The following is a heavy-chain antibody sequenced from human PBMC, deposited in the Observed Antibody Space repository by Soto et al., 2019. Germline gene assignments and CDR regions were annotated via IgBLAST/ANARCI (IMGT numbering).Heavy chain of an antibody. D-gene: IGHD3-10*01. CDR2: IYWDDDE. Sequence: QITLKESGPTQVKPTQTLTLTCSFSGFSLNTDGEGVGWVRQPPVEALEWLALIYWDDDERYSPSLKTRLTITKDPSKNQVVLIMTIMDPVDTATYYCAHSRNLITEDAQVGDFDYWGQGTLVTVSS. CDR1: GFSLNTDGEG. CDR3: AHSRNLITEDAQVGDFDY. J-gene: IGHJ4*02. V-gene: IGHV2-5*02.